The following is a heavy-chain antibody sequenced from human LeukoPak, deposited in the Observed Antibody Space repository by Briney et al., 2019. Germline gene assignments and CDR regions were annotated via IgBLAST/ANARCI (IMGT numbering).Heavy chain of an antibody. Sequence: GSLRLSCAASGFTVSRNYMSWVRQAPGKGLEWVSEIYSGGSTYYAASVKGRFSISRDNSKNTVYLQMNSLRVEDTAVYYCARVGKNGWDFDHWGQGTLVTVSS. V-gene: IGHV3-53*01. CDR2: IYSGGST. CDR3: ARVGKNGWDFDH. CDR1: GFTVSRNY. J-gene: IGHJ4*02. D-gene: IGHD6-19*01.